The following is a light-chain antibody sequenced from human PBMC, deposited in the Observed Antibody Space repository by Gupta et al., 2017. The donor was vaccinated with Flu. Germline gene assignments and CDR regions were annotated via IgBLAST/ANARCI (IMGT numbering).Light chain of an antibody. J-gene: IGLJ3*02. CDR2: DSN. Sequence: SVLTQPPSMSAAPGQVVTISCAGSTSNIGNKSLSWYQQLPGASPQLLIFDSNKRPSEIPDRFSASKSGSSATLAITGLQTGDEADYYCAAWDRALSACVFGGGTRLTVL. V-gene: IGLV1-51*01. CDR1: TSNIGNKS. CDR3: AAWDRALSACV.